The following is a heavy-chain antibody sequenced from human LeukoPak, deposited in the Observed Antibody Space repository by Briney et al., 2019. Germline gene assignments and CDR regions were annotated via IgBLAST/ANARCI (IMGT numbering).Heavy chain of an antibody. Sequence: PSETLSLTCAVYGGSFSGYYWSWIRQPPGKGLEWIGYIYYSGSTNYNPSLKSRVTISVDTSKNQFSLKLSSVTAADTAVYYCARRDSSGYYNWFDPWGQGTLVTVSS. J-gene: IGHJ5*02. CDR2: IYYSGST. D-gene: IGHD3-22*01. CDR3: ARRDSSGYYNWFDP. CDR1: GGSFSGYY. V-gene: IGHV4-59*01.